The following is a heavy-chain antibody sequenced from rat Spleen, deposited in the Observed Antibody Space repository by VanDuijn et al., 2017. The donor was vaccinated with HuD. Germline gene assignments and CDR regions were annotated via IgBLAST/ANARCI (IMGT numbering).Heavy chain of an antibody. J-gene: IGHJ2*01. CDR2: ISFDGGRN. Sequence: EVQLVESGGGLVQPGNSLKLSCAASGFTFSDYYMAWVRQAPTKGLEWVATISFDGGRNFYRDSVKGRFTISRDNAKSTLYLQMDSLRSEDTATYYCATTPLYYSGDPYYFDYWGQGVMVTVSS. V-gene: IGHV5S10*01. D-gene: IGHD1-1*01. CDR3: ATTPLYYSGDPYYFDY. CDR1: GFTFSDYY.